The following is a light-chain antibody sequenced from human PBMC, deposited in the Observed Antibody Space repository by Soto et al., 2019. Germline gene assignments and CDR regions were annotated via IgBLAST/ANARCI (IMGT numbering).Light chain of an antibody. V-gene: IGLV1-40*01. Sequence: QSVLTQPPSVSGAPGQGITISCTGTRSNLGAGYDVHWYQQLPGAAPKLLIYANNKRPSGVLDRFSGSKSGTSASLAITGLQAEDEADYYCQSYDNSLSGARVFGGGTQLTVL. J-gene: IGLJ3*02. CDR1: RSNLGAGYD. CDR3: QSYDNSLSGARV. CDR2: ANN.